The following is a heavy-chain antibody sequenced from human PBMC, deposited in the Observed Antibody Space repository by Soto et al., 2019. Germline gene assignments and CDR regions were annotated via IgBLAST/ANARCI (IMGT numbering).Heavy chain of an antibody. CDR2: IYYSGST. D-gene: IGHD2-2*01. CDR3: ARHPLVPAAMLTPYALDC. Sequence: SETLSLTCTVSGGSISSYYWSWIRQPPGKGLEWIGYIYYSGSTNYNPSLKSRVTISVDTSKNQFSLKLSSVTAADTAVYYCARHPLVPAAMLTPYALDCWCQGTMGTVS. V-gene: IGHV4-59*08. CDR1: GGSISSYY. J-gene: IGHJ3*01.